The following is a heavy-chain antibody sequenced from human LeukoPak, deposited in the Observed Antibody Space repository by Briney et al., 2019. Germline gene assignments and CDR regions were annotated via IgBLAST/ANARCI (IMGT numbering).Heavy chain of an antibody. CDR2: INPNSGGT. CDR1: GYTFADYY. J-gene: IGHJ4*02. V-gene: IGHV1-2*02. Sequence: GASVKVSCKASGYTFADYYMHWVRQAPGQGLEWMGWINPNSGGTNYAQKFQGRVTMTRDTSISTAYMELSRLRSDDTAVYYCARTRPGIAAAGVDYWGQGTLVTVSS. CDR3: ARTRPGIAAAGVDY. D-gene: IGHD6-13*01.